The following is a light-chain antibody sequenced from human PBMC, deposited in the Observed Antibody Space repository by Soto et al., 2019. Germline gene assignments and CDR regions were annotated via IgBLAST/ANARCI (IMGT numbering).Light chain of an antibody. CDR1: RGVSSSD. V-gene: IGKV3-20*01. CDR2: GPP. J-gene: IGKJ5*01. CDR3: KQYEILLIT. Sequence: VMLKQSAGPLSLSPGERATHSCRASRGVSSSDLAWYQQKPGQAPRLLIYGPPRRATGIPDRFSGSGSGTDFTLTISRLEPEDCAVYYCKQYEILLITFGQGTRLEI.